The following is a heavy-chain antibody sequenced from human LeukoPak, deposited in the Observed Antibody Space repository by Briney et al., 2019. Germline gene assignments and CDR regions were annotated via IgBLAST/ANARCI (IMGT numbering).Heavy chain of an antibody. CDR2: ISYRGST. J-gene: IGHJ4*02. CDR3: ARRTTMVRGEYFDF. Sequence: KPSETLSLTCTVSGGSISSSSYYWGWIRQPPGKGLEWIGSISYRGSTYYNPSLKSRVNISVDTARNQFSLKLSSVTAADTAVFYCARRTTMVRGEYFDFWGQGTLVTVSS. CDR1: GGSISSSSYY. V-gene: IGHV4-39*01. D-gene: IGHD3-10*01.